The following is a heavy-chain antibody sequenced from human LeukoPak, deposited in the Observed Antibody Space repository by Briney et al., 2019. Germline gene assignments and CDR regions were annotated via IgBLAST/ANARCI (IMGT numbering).Heavy chain of an antibody. V-gene: IGHV3-33*01. CDR2: IWYDGSQR. D-gene: IGHD1-14*01. CDR1: GFIFSSYG. J-gene: IGHJ4*02. CDR3: ATSSPRNYFDH. Sequence: GGSLRLSCVASGFIFSSYGLHWVRQSPGRGLEWVAVIWYDGSQRYYADSVKGRFTISRDDSQNTIYLQMDSLRAEDTAVYYCATSSPRNYFDHWGQGTLVTVSS.